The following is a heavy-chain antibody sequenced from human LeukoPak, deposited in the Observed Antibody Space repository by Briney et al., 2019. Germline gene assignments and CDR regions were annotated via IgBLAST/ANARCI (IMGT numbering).Heavy chain of an antibody. J-gene: IGHJ4*02. V-gene: IGHV1-24*01. CDR1: GYTLTELS. Sequence: ASVKVSCKVSGYTLTELSMHWVRQAPGKGLEWMGGFDPEDGETIYAQKFQGRVTMTEDTSTDTAYMELSSLRSEDTAVYYCATGVHYDSSGLNPPFDYWGQGTLVTVSS. CDR3: ATGVHYDSSGLNPPFDY. CDR2: FDPEDGET. D-gene: IGHD3-22*01.